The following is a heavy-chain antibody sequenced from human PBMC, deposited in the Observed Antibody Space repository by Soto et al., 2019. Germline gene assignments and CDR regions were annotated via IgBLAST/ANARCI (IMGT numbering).Heavy chain of an antibody. V-gene: IGHV3-30-3*01. Sequence: QVQLVESGGGVVQPGRSLRLSCAASGFTFSNYAMHWVRQAPGKGLEWVAIISYGGSSKDYADYVKGRFTISRDDSKHTLYLEMARLRAEDTAVYYCARDRANILGFDYWGQGTLVTVSS. D-gene: IGHD2-8*02. CDR2: ISYGGSSK. CDR3: ARDRANILGFDY. J-gene: IGHJ4*02. CDR1: GFTFSNYA.